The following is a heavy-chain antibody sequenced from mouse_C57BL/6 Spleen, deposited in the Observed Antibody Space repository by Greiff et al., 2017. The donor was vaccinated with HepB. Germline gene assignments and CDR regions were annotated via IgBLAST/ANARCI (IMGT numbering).Heavy chain of an antibody. D-gene: IGHD2-4*01. V-gene: IGHV1-82*01. Sequence: VQLQQSGPELVKPGASVKISCKASGYAFSSSWMNWVKQRPGKGLEWIGRIYPGDGDTNYNGKFKGKATLTADKSSGTAYMQLSSLTSEDYVVYFWARSEGPYYDDDVAYWGQGTLVTVSA. CDR1: GYAFSSSW. CDR3: ARSEGPYYDDDVAY. CDR2: IYPGDGDT. J-gene: IGHJ3*01.